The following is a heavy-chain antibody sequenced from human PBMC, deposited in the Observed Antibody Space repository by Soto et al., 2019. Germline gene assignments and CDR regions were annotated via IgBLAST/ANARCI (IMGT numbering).Heavy chain of an antibody. J-gene: IGHJ5*02. CDR2: IYHSGST. Sequence: QVQLQESGPGLVKPSGTLSLTCAVSGGSISSSNWWSWVRQPPGKGLEWIGEIYHSGSTNYNPSLKSRVTRSVDKSKNQFSLKLSSVTAADTAVYYCARSLRVLEPAGWFDPWGQGTLVTVSS. V-gene: IGHV4-4*02. CDR1: GGSISSSNW. CDR3: ARSLRVLEPAGWFDP.